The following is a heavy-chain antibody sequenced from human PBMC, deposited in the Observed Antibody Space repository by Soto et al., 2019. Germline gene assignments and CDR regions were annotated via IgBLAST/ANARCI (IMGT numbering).Heavy chain of an antibody. CDR1: NGSLSSYY. V-gene: IGHV4-34*01. CDR3: ERAPSSGWKAYFDY. J-gene: IGHJ4*02. D-gene: IGHD6-19*01. Sequence: SETLSLTCAVYNGSLSSYYWIWIRQPPGEGLEWIGEIDHYGSTNYNPSLKSRVTISVDASKKQFSLKLNSVTAADTAVYYCERAPSSGWKAYFDYWGQGTLVT. CDR2: IDHYGST.